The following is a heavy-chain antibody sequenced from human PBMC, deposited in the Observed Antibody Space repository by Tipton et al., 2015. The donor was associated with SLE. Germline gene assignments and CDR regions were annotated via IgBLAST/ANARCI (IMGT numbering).Heavy chain of an antibody. CDR1: GFTFSDYA. V-gene: IGHV3-30-3*01. D-gene: IGHD2-2*02. CDR3: ARDDPPYCSSTSCYTLYYYYYGMDV. CDR2: ISYDGSNK. Sequence: SLRLSCAASGFTFSDYAMSWVRQAPGKGLEWVAVISYDGSNKYYADSVKGRFTISRDNSKNTLYLQMNSLRAEDTAVYYCARDDPPYCSSTSCYTLYYYYYGMDVWGQGTTVTVSS. J-gene: IGHJ6*02.